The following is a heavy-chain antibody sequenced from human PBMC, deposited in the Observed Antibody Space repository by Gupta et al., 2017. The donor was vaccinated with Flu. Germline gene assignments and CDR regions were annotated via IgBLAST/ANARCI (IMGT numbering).Heavy chain of an antibody. CDR2: VSYDGYNK. D-gene: IGHD5-18*01. J-gene: IGHJ4*02. CDR3: VKSIDGYNPLPV. Sequence: QVQLVEYGGGVVQPGRSLRLSCTASGFDFRSYGLHWVRQAPGKGLEWVAVVSYDGYNKFYADSVKGRFTISRDNSKNTLYLQMSGLRAEDTAAYYCVKSIDGYNPLPVWGQGTLITVSS. V-gene: IGHV3-30*18. CDR1: GFDFRSYG.